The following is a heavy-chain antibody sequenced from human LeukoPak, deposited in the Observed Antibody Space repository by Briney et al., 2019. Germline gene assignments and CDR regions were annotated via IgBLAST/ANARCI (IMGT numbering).Heavy chain of an antibody. CDR1: GFTFSSYA. CDR2: ISGSGGTT. J-gene: IGHJ4*02. CDR3: AKGGHDSYGTYFDY. V-gene: IGHV3-23*01. Sequence: PGGSLRLSCAASGFTFSSYAMSWVRQPPGKGLEWVSAISGSGGTTYYADSVKGRFTISRDNSKNTLYLQVNSLRAEDTAVYYCAKGGHDSYGTYFDYWGQGTLVTVSS. D-gene: IGHD5-18*01.